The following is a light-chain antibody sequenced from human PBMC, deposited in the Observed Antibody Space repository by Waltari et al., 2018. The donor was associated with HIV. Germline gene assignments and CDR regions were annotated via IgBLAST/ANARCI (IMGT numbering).Light chain of an antibody. V-gene: IGKV1D-12*01. CDR1: QDISTW. Sequence: DIQMTQSPSSVSASVGARVTITCRASQDISTWLAWYQQKPGKAPKLLISPASNLQSGVPSRFSGSGSGTDFTLTISSLQPEDFATFFCQQANSFPRTFGQGTKVEIK. CDR2: PAS. J-gene: IGKJ1*01. CDR3: QQANSFPRT.